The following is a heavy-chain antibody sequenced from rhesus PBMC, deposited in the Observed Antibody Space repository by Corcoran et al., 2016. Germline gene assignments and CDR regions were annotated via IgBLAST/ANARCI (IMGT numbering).Heavy chain of an antibody. J-gene: IGHJ3*01. V-gene: IGHV4-106*01. D-gene: IGHD1-14*01. CDR2: IYGSGGST. CDR3: ASSVAGTTNAFDF. Sequence: QVQLQESGPGLVKPSETLSLTCAVSVGSISDSYYWSWFRHPPATGLEWIGYIYGSGGSTYYNPSLKSRVTISTDTSKNQFSLKLSSVTAADTAVYYCASSVAGTTNAFDFWGQGLRVTVSS. CDR1: VGSISDSYY.